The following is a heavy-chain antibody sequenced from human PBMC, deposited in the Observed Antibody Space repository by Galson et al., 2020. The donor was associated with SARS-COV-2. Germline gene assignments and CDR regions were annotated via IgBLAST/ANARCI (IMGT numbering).Heavy chain of an antibody. CDR1: GSPFGGYD. Sequence: SETLSLTFTAPGSPFGGYDWSWIRQPPGQGREWIGSIHYTAATHYNPSLQSRVTISLATPKHQFSLSLTSVTAADTAVYYCARTRVPGSSWGQATLVAVSS. D-gene: IGHD6-19*01. J-gene: IGHJ5*02. CDR3: ARTRVPGSS. CDR2: IHYTAAT. V-gene: IGHV4-59*01.